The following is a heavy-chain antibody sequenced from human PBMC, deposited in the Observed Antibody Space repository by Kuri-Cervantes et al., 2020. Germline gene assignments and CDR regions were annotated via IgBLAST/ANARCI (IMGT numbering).Heavy chain of an antibody. V-gene: IGHV1-8*02. CDR1: GYTFTGYY. CDR3: ARSAYYDFWSGYFSDFYYYMDV. D-gene: IGHD3-3*01. CDR2: MNPNSGNT. J-gene: IGHJ6*03. Sequence: ASVKVSCKASGYTFTGYYVHWVRQAPGQGLEWMGWMNPNSGNTGYAQKFQGGVTMTRNTSISTAYMELSSLRSEDTAVYYCARSAYYDFWSGYFSDFYYYMDVWGKGTTVTVSS.